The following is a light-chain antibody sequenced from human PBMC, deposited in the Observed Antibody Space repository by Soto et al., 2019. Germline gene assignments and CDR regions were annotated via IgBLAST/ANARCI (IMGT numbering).Light chain of an antibody. CDR2: AAS. J-gene: IGKJ2*01. CDR1: QSISSW. Sequence: DIQMTQSPSTLSASVGDRVTITCRASQSISSWLAWYQQKPWKVPKLLIYAASSLESGGPSRFSGSGSGTEFTLTISSLQPDDFAPYYGQQYNSYPYTFGQGTKLEIK. CDR3: QQYNSYPYT. V-gene: IGKV1-5*01.